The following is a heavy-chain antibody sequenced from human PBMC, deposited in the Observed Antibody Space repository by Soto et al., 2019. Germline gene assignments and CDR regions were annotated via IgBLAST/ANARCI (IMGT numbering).Heavy chain of an antibody. CDR2: INPNSGGT. CDR1: GYTFTDYY. Sequence: ASVKVSCKASGYTFTDYYMHWVRQAPGQGLEWMGWINPNSGGTNYAQKFQGWVTMTRDTSISTAYMELSRLRSDDTAVYYCARQAGYSYGYYFVYWGQGTLVTVSS. V-gene: IGHV1-2*04. D-gene: IGHD5-18*01. CDR3: ARQAGYSYGYYFVY. J-gene: IGHJ4*02.